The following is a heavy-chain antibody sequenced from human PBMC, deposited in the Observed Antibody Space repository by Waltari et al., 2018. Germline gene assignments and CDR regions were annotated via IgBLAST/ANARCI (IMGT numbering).Heavy chain of an antibody. Sequence: QLQLVQSGSELKKPGASVKVSCKASGYTFTSYAMNWMRQAPGQGLEWMGWINTNTGNPTYAQGFTGRFVFSLDTSVSTAYLQISSLKAEDTAVYYCAGQQQLEEDGLYYFDYWGQGTLVTVSS. CDR1: GYTFTSYA. J-gene: IGHJ4*02. D-gene: IGHD6-13*01. CDR2: INTNTGNP. CDR3: AGQQQLEEDGLYYFDY. V-gene: IGHV7-4-1*02.